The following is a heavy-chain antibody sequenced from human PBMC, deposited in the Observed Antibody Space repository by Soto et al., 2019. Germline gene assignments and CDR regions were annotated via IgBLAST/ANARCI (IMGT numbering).Heavy chain of an antibody. D-gene: IGHD3-3*01. Sequence: QVQLQESGPGLVKPSQTLSLTCTVSGGSISSGGYYWSWIRQHPGKGLEWIGYIYYSGSTYYNPSLKSRVTISVDTSKNQFSLKLSSVTAADTAVYYCARVAITIFGVVIMALGAFDIWGQGTMVTVSS. J-gene: IGHJ3*02. CDR2: IYYSGST. V-gene: IGHV4-31*03. CDR1: GGSISSGGYY. CDR3: ARVAITIFGVVIMALGAFDI.